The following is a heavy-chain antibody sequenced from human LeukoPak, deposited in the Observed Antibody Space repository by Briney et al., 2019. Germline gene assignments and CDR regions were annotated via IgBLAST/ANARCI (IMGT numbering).Heavy chain of an antibody. CDR1: GFTFSDYE. V-gene: IGHV3-48*03. J-gene: IGHJ4*02. CDR2: ISTSGSTT. Sequence: GGSLRVSCAASGFTFSDYEINWVGQGPGKGLEWVSSISTSGSTTYYADSVKGRFTISRDNAKNSLFLQMNTLTVEDTAVYYCARGALHVFDYWGEGTPVTVSS. CDR3: ARGALHVFDY. D-gene: IGHD3-10*02.